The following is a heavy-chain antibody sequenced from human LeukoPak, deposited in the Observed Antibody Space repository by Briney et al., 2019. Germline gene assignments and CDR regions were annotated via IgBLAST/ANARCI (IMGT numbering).Heavy chain of an antibody. CDR1: GYTFTGYY. V-gene: IGHV1-2*06. D-gene: IGHD2-21*02. CDR3: ARLAVTQRDFDY. CDR2: INPNSGGT. J-gene: IGHJ4*02. Sequence: ASVKVSCKASGYTFTGYYMHWVRQAPGQGLEWMGRINPNSGGTNYAQKFQGRVTMTRDTSISTAYMELSRLRSDDTAVYYCARLAVTQRDFDYWGQGTLVTVSS.